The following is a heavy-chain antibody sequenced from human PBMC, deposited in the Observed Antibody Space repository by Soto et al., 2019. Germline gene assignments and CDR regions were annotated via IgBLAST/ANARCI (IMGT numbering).Heavy chain of an antibody. V-gene: IGHV4-31*03. CDR2: IYYSGST. Sequence: QVQLQESGPGLVKPSQTLSLTCTVSGGSISSGGYYWSWIRQHPGKGLEWIGYIYYSGSTYYNPSLKSRVTISVDTSKNHFSLKLSSVTAADTAVYYCARAMRIAAAGTVWFDRWGQGTLVTVSS. CDR3: ARAMRIAAAGTVWFDR. D-gene: IGHD6-13*01. CDR1: GGSISSGGYY. J-gene: IGHJ5*02.